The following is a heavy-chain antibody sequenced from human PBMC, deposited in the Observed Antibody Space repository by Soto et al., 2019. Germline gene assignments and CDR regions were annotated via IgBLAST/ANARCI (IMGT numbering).Heavy chain of an antibody. D-gene: IGHD5-18*01. CDR3: ARGLVGYSYGIGFRVY. V-gene: IGHV1-69*05. Sequence: QVQLVQSGAEVKKPGSSVKVSCKASGGTFSSYAISWVRQAPGQGLEWMGGIIPIFGTANYAQKFQGRVTITXXEXTXXAYMELSSLRSEDTAVYYCARGLVGYSYGIGFRVYWGQGTLVTVSS. CDR2: IIPIFGTA. CDR1: GGTFSSYA. J-gene: IGHJ4*02.